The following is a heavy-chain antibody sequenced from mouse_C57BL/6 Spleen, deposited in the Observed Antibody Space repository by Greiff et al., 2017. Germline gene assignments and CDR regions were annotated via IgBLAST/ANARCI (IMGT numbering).Heavy chain of an antibody. CDR2: IDPSDSYT. Sequence: QVQLQQPGAELVKPGASVKLSCKASGYTFTSYWMQWVKQRPGQGLEWIGEIDPSDSYTNYNQKFKGKATLTVDTSSSTAYMQLSSLTSEDSAVYNCARKATVEAMDYWGQGTSVTVSS. V-gene: IGHV1-50*01. D-gene: IGHD1-1*01. CDR3: ARKATVEAMDY. CDR1: GYTFTSYW. J-gene: IGHJ4*01.